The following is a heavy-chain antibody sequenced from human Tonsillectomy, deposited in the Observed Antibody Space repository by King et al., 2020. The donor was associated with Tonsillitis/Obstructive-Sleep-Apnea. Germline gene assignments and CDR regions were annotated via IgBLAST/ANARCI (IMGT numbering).Heavy chain of an antibody. D-gene: IGHD2-2*01. CDR1: GFTFSSYD. CDR3: AGGYCSSTSCYSRRNAFDI. V-gene: IGHV3-13*04. CDR2: IGSAGDT. Sequence: VQLVESGGGLVHPGGSLRLSCAASGFTFSSYDMHWVRQATGKGLEWVSGIGSAGDTYYPGSVKGRFTIPRENAKNSLYLQMNSLRAVDTAVYYCAGGYCSSTSCYSRRNAFDIWGQGTMVTVSS. J-gene: IGHJ3*02.